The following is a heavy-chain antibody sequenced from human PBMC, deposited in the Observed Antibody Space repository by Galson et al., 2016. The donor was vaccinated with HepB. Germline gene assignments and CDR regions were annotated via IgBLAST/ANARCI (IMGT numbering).Heavy chain of an antibody. D-gene: IGHD2-2*02. CDR2: IYYHDTA. Sequence: TLPLTCTVSGDSVSSRYYYWIWVRQHPEEGLEWIGYIYYHDTAYYNPPLKSRVTISIDTSKNQFSLRLSSLTAADTAVYYCASSRAPSPYIRALDYWGQGSLVTVSS. CDR1: GDSVSSRYYY. V-gene: IGHV4-31*03. CDR3: ASSRAPSPYIRALDY. J-gene: IGHJ4*02.